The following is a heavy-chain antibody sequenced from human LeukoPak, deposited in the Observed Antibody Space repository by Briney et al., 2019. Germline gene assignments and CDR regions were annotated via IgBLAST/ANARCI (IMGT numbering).Heavy chain of an antibody. Sequence: SETLSLTCAVSGGSISSSNWWSWVCQPPGKGLEWIGEIYHSGSTNYNPSLKSRVTISVDKSKNQFSLKLRSVTAADTAVYYCARVGIAVAGYYYYGMDVWGQGTTVTVSS. CDR2: IYHSGST. J-gene: IGHJ6*02. D-gene: IGHD6-19*01. CDR1: GGSISSSNW. V-gene: IGHV4-4*02. CDR3: ARVGIAVAGYYYYGMDV.